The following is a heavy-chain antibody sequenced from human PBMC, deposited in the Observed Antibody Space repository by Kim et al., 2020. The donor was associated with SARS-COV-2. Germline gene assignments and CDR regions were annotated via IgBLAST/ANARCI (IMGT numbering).Heavy chain of an antibody. J-gene: IGHJ6*02. CDR3: AKDKRYYYGSGRPHYGMDV. CDR2: IYYSGST. V-gene: IGHV4-39*07. Sequence: SETLSLTCTVSGGSISSSSYYWGWIRQPPGKGLEWIGSIYYSGSTYYNPSLKSRVTISVDTSKNQFSLKLSSVTAADTAVYYCAKDKRYYYGSGRPHYGMDVWGQGTTVTVSS. CDR1: GGSISSSSYY. D-gene: IGHD3-10*01.